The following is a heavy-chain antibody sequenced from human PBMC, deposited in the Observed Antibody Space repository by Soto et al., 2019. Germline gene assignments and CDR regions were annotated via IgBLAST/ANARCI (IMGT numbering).Heavy chain of an antibody. J-gene: IGHJ6*02. Sequence: GSLRLSCAASGFTFSSYAMHWVRQAPGKGLEWVAVISYDGSNKYYADSVKGRFTISRDNSKNTLYLQMNSLRAEDTAVYYCARSRVPAGGGGYYYYGMDVWGQGTTVTVSS. D-gene: IGHD2-2*01. V-gene: IGHV3-30-3*01. CDR2: ISYDGSNK. CDR3: ARSRVPAGGGGYYYYGMDV. CDR1: GFTFSSYA.